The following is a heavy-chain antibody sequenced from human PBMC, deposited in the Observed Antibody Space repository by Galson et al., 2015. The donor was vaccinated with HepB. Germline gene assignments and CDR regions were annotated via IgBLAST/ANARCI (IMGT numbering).Heavy chain of an antibody. CDR3: ARGSRRWLQRSNWFDP. D-gene: IGHD5-24*01. Sequence: TLSLTCTVSGGSVSSGSYYWSWIRQPPGKGLEWIGYIYYSGSTNYNPSLKSRVTISVDTSKNQFSPKLSSVTAADTAVYYCARGSRRWLQRSNWFDPWGQGTLVTVSS. J-gene: IGHJ5*02. V-gene: IGHV4-61*01. CDR2: IYYSGST. CDR1: GGSVSSGSYY.